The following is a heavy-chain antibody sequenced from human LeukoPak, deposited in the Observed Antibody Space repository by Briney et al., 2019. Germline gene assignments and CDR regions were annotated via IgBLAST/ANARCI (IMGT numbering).Heavy chain of an antibody. J-gene: IGHJ5*02. CDR1: GGSISDYY. Sequence: SETLSLTCTVSGGSISDYYWTWIRQPPEKGLEWIGYIHSIGGTNYNPSLKSRVTISVDTSKNQFSLKLSSVTAADTAFYYCARGHDYYYSGRQSWFDPWGQGTLVTVSS. CDR2: IHSIGGT. D-gene: IGHD3-10*01. CDR3: ARGHDYYYSGRQSWFDP. V-gene: IGHV4-59*01.